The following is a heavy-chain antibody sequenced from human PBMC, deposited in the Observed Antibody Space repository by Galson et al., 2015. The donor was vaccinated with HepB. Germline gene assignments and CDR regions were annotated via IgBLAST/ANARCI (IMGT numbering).Heavy chain of an antibody. D-gene: IGHD6-19*01. CDR3: AKDVESIAVAGTGFDY. CDR1: GFTFSSYA. V-gene: IGHV3-23*01. Sequence: SLRLSCAASGFTFSSYAMSWVRQAPGKGLEWVSAISGSGGSTYYADSVKGRFTISRDNSKNTLYLQMNSLRAEDTAVYYCAKDVESIAVAGTGFDYWGQGTLVTVSS. CDR2: ISGSGGST. J-gene: IGHJ4*02.